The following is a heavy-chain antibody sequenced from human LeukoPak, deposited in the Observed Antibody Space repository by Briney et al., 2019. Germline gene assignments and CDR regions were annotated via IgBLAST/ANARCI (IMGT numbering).Heavy chain of an antibody. V-gene: IGHV3-30-3*01. CDR3: ASGPIVGATGYFDY. CDR1: GFTFSSYA. CDR2: ISYDGSNK. D-gene: IGHD1-26*01. Sequence: PEGSLRLSCAASGFTFSSYAMHWVRQAPGKGLEWVAVISYDGSNKYYADSVKGRFTISRDNSKNTLYLQMNSLRAEDTAVYYCASGPIVGATGYFDYWGQGTLVTVSS. J-gene: IGHJ4*02.